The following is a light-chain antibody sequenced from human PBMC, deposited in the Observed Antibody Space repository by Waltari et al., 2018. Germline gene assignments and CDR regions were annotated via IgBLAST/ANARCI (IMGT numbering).Light chain of an antibody. V-gene: IGKV1-39*01. CDR3: QQCYSSPWT. CDR2: GAS. CDR1: QSISNY. Sequence: DIQMTQSPSSLSASVGDRVTITCRASQSISNYLNWYQQKPQKAPKLLMFGASSLQSGVPSRFSGSGSGTDFTLTINNLQPEDFATYYCQQCYSSPWTFGQGTRVEIK. J-gene: IGKJ1*01.